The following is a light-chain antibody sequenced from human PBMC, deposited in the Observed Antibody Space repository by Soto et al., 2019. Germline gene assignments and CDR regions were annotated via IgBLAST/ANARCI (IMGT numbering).Light chain of an antibody. CDR3: QSYGATNQV. J-gene: IGLJ3*02. CDR1: SGSIPSNY. CDR2: EDN. Sequence: NFMLTQPHSVSESPGKTVIISCTRSSGSIPSNYVQWYQQRPGSSPTTVISEDNQRPSGVPDRFSGSIDSSSNSASLTISGLETEDEADYFCQSYGATNQVFGGGTKLTVL. V-gene: IGLV6-57*01.